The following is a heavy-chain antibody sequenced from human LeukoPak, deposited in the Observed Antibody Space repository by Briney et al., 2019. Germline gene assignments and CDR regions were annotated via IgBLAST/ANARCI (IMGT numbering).Heavy chain of an antibody. J-gene: IGHJ6*02. CDR3: ARGPLLRWGLGGRGMDV. CDR1: GFTVSSNY. D-gene: IGHD3-3*01. V-gene: IGHV3-53*01. Sequence: GGSLRLSCAASGFTVSSNYMSWVRQAPGKGLEWVPVIYSGGSTYYADSVKGRFTISRDNSKNTLYLQMNSLRAEDTAVYYCARGPLLRWGLGGRGMDVWGQGTTVTVSS. CDR2: IYSGGST.